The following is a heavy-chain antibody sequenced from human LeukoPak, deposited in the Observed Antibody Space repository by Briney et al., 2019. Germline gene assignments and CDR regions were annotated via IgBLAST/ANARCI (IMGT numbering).Heavy chain of an antibody. D-gene: IGHD6-13*01. CDR2: TSGSGGST. CDR1: GFTFSSYA. J-gene: IGHJ3*02. Sequence: PGGSLRLSCAASGFTFSSYAMSWVRQAPGKGLEWVSSTSGSGGSTYYADSVKGRFTISRDNSKNTLFLQMNSLRVEDTAVYYCAKDRSSSWCDDAFDIWGQGTTVTVYS. CDR3: AKDRSSSWCDDAFDI. V-gene: IGHV3-23*01.